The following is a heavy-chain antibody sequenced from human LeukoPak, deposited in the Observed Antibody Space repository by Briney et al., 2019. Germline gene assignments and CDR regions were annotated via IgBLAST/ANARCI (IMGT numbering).Heavy chain of an antibody. CDR2: INPNSGGT. J-gene: IGHJ4*02. V-gene: IGHV1-2*02. D-gene: IGHD6-6*01. Sequence: ASVKVSCKASGYTFTGYYMHWVRQAPGQGLEWMGWINPNSGGTNYAQKFQGRVTMTRDTSISTACMGLGRLRSDDTAVYYCARDCRVAARPGGPEFWGQGTLVTVSS. CDR1: GYTFTGYY. CDR3: ARDCRVAARPGGPEF.